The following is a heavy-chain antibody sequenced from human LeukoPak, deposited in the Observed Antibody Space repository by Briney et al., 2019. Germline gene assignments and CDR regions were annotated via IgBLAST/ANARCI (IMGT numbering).Heavy chain of an antibody. J-gene: IGHJ4*02. CDR3: AKERPVSEGRGYDY. CDR1: GFTFDDYA. V-gene: IGHV3-9*01. CDR2: ISWNSGSI. Sequence: PGGSLRLSCAASGFTFDDYAMHWVRHAPGKGLEWVSGISWNSGSIGYADSVKGRFTTSRDNAKNSLYLQMNSLRAEDTALYYCAKERPVSEGRGYDYWGQGTLVTVSS. D-gene: IGHD3-10*01.